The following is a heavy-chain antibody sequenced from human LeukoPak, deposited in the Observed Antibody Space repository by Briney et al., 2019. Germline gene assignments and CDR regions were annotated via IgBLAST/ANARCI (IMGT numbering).Heavy chain of an antibody. Sequence: PGGSLRLSCAASGFTFSSYAMSWVRQAPGKGLEWVANIKQDGSEKYYVDSVKGRFTISRDNAKNSLYLQMNSLRAEDTAVYYCARGASVNTAMAYYYYGMDVWGQGTTVTVSS. J-gene: IGHJ6*02. CDR3: ARGASVNTAMAYYYYGMDV. CDR1: GFTFSSYA. V-gene: IGHV3-7*01. D-gene: IGHD5-18*01. CDR2: IKQDGSEK.